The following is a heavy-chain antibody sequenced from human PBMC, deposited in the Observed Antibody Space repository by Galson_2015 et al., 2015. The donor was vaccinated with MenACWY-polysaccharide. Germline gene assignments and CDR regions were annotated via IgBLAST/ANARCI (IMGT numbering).Heavy chain of an antibody. J-gene: IGHJ4*02. D-gene: IGHD2-21*02. CDR1: GFTFSSYA. Sequence: SLRLSCAASGFTFSSYAMSWVRQAPGKGLEWVSAISGSGGSTYYADSVKGRFTFSRDNSKNTLYLQMNSLRAEDTAVYYCATWEPSYCGGDCSSGYWGQGTLVTVSS. V-gene: IGHV3-23*01. CDR2: ISGSGGST. CDR3: ATWEPSYCGGDCSSGY.